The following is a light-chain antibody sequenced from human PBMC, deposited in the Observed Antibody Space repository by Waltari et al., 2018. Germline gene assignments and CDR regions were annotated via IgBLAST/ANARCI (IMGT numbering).Light chain of an antibody. CDR3: QQFSSYRTGFT. CDR2: DAS. V-gene: IGKV1-13*02. J-gene: IGKJ3*01. CDR1: QGFPSG. Sequence: AIQLTQSPSSLSASVGDRVTITCRASQGFPSGWAWYQQKPGKAPKLLIFDASTLATGVPSRCSGSGSGTAFTLTISSLQPEDFGTYYCQQFSSYRTGFTFGPGTTVDMK.